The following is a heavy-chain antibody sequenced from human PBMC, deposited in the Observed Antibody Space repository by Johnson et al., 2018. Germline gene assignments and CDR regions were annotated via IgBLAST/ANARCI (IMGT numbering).Heavy chain of an antibody. D-gene: IGHD2-2*01. CDR1: GFKFSDYA. V-gene: IGHV3-33*06. CDR3: AKYVVVVPVSYGLDV. Sequence: QVQLVESGGGVVQXGRSLRLSCAASGFKFSDYAMFWIRQPPGKGLEWVALIWYDGTNENYADFVKGRFTTSRDNSKNTLSLQMNSLRADDTAIYYCAKYVVVVPVSYGLDVWGQGTTVTVSS. CDR2: IWYDGTNE. J-gene: IGHJ6*02.